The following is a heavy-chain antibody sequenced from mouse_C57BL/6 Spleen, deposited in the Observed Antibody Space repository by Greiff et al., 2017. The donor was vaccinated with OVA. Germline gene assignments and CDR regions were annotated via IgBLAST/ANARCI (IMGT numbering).Heavy chain of an antibody. Sequence: VKVVESGPGLVQPSQSLSITCTVSGFSLTSYGVHWVRQSPGKGLEWLGVIWSGGSTDYNAAFISRLSISKDNSKSQVFFKMNSLQADDTAIYYCARKWDYGSSYDYAMDYWGQGTSVTVSS. CDR3: ARKWDYGSSYDYAMDY. D-gene: IGHD1-1*01. J-gene: IGHJ4*01. CDR2: IWSGGST. CDR1: GFSLTSYG. V-gene: IGHV2-2*01.